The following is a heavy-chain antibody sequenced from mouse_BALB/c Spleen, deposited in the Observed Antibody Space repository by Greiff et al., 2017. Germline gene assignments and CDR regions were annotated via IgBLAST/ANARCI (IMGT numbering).Heavy chain of an antibody. CDR1: GFSLTGYG. D-gene: IGHD2-1*01. V-gene: IGHV2-6-7*01. J-gene: IGHJ4*01. Sequence: QVQLKQSGPGLVAPSQSLSITCTVSGFSLTGYGVNWVRQPPGKGLEWLGMIWGDGSTDYNSALKSRLSISKDNSKSQVFLKMNSLQTDDTARYYCARYGNYVKYYYAMDYWGQGTSVTVSS. CDR2: IWGDGST. CDR3: ARYGNYVKYYYAMDY.